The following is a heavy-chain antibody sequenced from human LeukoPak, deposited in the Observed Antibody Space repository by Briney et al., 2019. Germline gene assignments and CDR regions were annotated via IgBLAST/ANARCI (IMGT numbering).Heavy chain of an antibody. CDR2: INPNSGGT. J-gene: IGHJ4*02. V-gene: IGHV1-2*02. CDR3: ASGGRLYDRSPYYHDY. CDR1: GYTFTGYY. D-gene: IGHD3-22*01. Sequence: GASVKVSCKASGYTFTGYYIHWVRQAPGQGLEWMGWINPNSGGTDYAQKFLGRVTLTRDTSISTAYMDLSRLRSDDTAVYYCASGGRLYDRSPYYHDYWRQGTLVTVSS.